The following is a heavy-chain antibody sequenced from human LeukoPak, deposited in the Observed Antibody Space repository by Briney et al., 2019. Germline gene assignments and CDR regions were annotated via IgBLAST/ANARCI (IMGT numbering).Heavy chain of an antibody. J-gene: IGHJ2*01. CDR3: ARVRSYGSGYWYFDL. CDR2: IYTSGST. V-gene: IGHV4-61*02. D-gene: IGHD3-10*01. CDR1: GGSISSGSYY. Sequence: SQTLSLTCTVSGGSISSGSYYWSWIRQPAGKGLEWIGRIYTSGSTNYNPSLKSRVTISVDTSKNQFSLKLSSVTAADTAVYYCARVRSYGSGYWYFDLWGRGTLVTVSS.